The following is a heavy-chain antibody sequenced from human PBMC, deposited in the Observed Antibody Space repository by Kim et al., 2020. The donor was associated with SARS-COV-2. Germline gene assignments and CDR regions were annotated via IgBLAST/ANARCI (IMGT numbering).Heavy chain of an antibody. J-gene: IGHJ5*02. CDR1: GFTVSSNY. Sequence: GGSLRLSCAASGFTVSSNYMAWVRQAPGKGLEWVSVIYSGGSTHYADSVKGRFTISRDSSKNTLDLQMNNLRAEDTAVYYCARAYGGYEHNWFDPWGLGTLVTVSS. CDR2: IYSGGST. V-gene: IGHV3-53*01. D-gene: IGHD5-12*01. CDR3: ARAYGGYEHNWFDP.